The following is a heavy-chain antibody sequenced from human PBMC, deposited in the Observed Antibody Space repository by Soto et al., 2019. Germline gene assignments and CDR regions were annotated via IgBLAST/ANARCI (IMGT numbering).Heavy chain of an antibody. CDR2: IFSNDEK. Sequence: QVTLKESGPVLVKPTETLTLTCTVSGFSLSNARMGVSWIRQPPGKALEWLAHIFSNDEKSYSTSLKSRLTISKDTSKSQVVLTMTNMDPVDTATYYCAGNLGYYYYGMDVWGQGTTVTVSS. CDR1: GFSLSNARMG. V-gene: IGHV2-26*01. J-gene: IGHJ6*02. CDR3: AGNLGYYYYGMDV.